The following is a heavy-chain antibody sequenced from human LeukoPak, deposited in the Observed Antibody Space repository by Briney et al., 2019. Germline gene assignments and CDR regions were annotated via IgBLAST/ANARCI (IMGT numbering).Heavy chain of an antibody. CDR1: GGSISSSYYY. Sequence: SETLSLTCTVSGGSISSSYYYWGWIRQPPGKGLEWIGSIYYSGSTYYNPSLKSRVTTSVDTSKNQFSLKLRSVTAADTAVYYCARGGDSSGFYYYFDYWGQGTLVTVSS. D-gene: IGHD3-22*01. J-gene: IGHJ4*02. CDR2: IYYSGST. V-gene: IGHV4-39*01. CDR3: ARGGDSSGFYYYFDY.